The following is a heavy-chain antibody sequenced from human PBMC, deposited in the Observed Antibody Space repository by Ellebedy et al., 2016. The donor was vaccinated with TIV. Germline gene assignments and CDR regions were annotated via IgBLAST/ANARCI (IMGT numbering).Heavy chain of an antibody. V-gene: IGHV4-39*07. D-gene: IGHD3/OR15-3a*01. CDR1: GGSISSNSSY. Sequence: MPSETLSLTCTVSGGSISSNSSYRGWIRQPPGKGLEWIGSISYSGSTYYNPSLKGRVTMSFHKSSSVFSLTVASVTAADTAVYYCAIHVCRYSILGLVLCSRASGDVFDVWGQGTMVTVSA. CDR2: ISYSGST. J-gene: IGHJ3*01. CDR3: AIHVCRYSILGLVLCSRASGDVFDV.